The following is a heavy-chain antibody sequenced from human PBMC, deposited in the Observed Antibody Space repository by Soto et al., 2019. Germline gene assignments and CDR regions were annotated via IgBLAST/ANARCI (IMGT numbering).Heavy chain of an antibody. J-gene: IGHJ6*04. V-gene: IGHV3-23*01. Sequence: EGSLRLSCSASRLSFSSYAISCVRQAPGKGLEWVSAISGSGGSTYYADSVNARFTISRDNSKNTLYLQMNSLRAENTTVYYCAQDGYRIAAAGTNYHYGMDGQRKETTV. CDR3: AQDGYRIAAAGTNYHYGMDG. D-gene: IGHD6-13*01. CDR2: ISGSGGST. CDR1: RLSFSSYA.